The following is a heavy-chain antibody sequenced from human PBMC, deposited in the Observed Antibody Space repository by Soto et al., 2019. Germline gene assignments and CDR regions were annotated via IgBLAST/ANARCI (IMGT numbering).Heavy chain of an antibody. CDR2: IYYSGST. J-gene: IGHJ5*02. V-gene: IGHV4-39*01. Sequence: SETLSLTCTVSGGSISSSSYYWGWIRQPPGKGLEWIGSIYYSGSTYYNPSLKSRVTISGDTSKNPFSLKLSSVTAADTAVYYCARRPGYVVAYWFDPWGQGTLVTVSS. D-gene: IGHD2-2*01. CDR1: GGSISSSSYY. CDR3: ARRPGYVVAYWFDP.